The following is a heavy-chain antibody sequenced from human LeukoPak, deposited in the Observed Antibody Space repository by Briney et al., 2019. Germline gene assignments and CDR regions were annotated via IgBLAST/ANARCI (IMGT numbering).Heavy chain of an antibody. V-gene: IGHV1-69*04. CDR1: GGTFSSYA. Sequence: SVKVSCKASGGTFSSYAISWVRQAPGQGLEWMGRIIPILGIADYAQKFQGRVTITADKSTSTAYMELSSLRSEDTAVYYCATSSGYSSGGYWGQGTLVTVSS. CDR2: IIPILGIA. CDR3: ATSSGYSSGGY. J-gene: IGHJ4*02. D-gene: IGHD5-18*01.